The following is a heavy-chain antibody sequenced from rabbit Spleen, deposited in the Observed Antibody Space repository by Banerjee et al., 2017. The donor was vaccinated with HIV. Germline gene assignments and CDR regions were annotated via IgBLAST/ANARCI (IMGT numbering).Heavy chain of an antibody. Sequence: QEQLEESGGDLVKPEGSLTLTCTASGFSFSSSYWICWVRQAPGKGLEWIACIDGGSDGSTWYANWAKGRFTFSKTSSTTVTLQMTSLTAADTATYFCARDAASSFSSYGMDLWGPGTLVTV. J-gene: IGHJ6*01. CDR3: ARDAASSFSSYGMDL. CDR2: IDGGSDGST. V-gene: IGHV1S45*01. D-gene: IGHD8-1*01. CDR1: GFSFSSSYW.